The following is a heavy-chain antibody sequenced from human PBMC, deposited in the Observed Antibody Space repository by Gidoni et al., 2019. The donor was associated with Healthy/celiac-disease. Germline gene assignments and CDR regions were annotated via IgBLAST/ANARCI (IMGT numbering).Heavy chain of an antibody. V-gene: IGHV1-69*04. CDR3: ARPGGVSSSWGYYYMDV. J-gene: IGHJ6*03. Sequence: QVQLVQSGAEVKKPGSSVKVSCKASGGTFSSYAISWVRQAPGQGLEWMGRIIPILGIANYAQKFQGRVTITADKSTGTAYMELSSLRSEDTAVYYCARPGGVSSSWGYYYMDVWGKGTTVTVSS. CDR2: IIPILGIA. CDR1: GGTFSSYA. D-gene: IGHD6-13*01.